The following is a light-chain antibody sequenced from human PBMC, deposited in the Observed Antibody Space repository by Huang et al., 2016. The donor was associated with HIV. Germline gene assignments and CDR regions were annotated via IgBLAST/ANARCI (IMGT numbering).Light chain of an antibody. V-gene: IGKV1-8*01. J-gene: IGKJ1*01. CDR2: AAS. CDR3: QQYNSYPWT. CDR1: EDISNY. Sequence: IRITQSPSSLSASTGDRVTIACRASEDISNYLAWFQQKPGRAPKLLIYAASTLQYGVPSMFSGNVSATDFTLTIACLQSEDFATYYCQQYNSYPWTFGQGTQLEI.